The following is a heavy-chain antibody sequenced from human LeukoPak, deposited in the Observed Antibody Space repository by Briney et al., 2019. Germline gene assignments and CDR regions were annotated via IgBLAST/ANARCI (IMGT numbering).Heavy chain of an antibody. CDR2: IIPIFGTA. V-gene: IGHV1-69*13. CDR3: ARDGRLAGLFDI. J-gene: IGHJ3*02. CDR1: GYTFTSYD. Sequence: SVKVSCKASGYTFTSYDINWVRQAPGQGLEWMGGIIPIFGTANYAQKFQGRVTITADESTSTAYMELSSLRSEDTAVYYCARDGRLAGLFDIWGQGTMVTVSS.